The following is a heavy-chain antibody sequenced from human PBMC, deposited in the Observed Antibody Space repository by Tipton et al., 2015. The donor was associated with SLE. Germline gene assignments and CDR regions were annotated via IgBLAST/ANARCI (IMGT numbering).Heavy chain of an antibody. Sequence: TLSLTCTVSGASIESGYYYWTWIRQPAGKGLEWIGYVYHSGSAYYNPSLKSRVTISVDTSKNQFSLKLDSVTAADTAVYYCARAIGANYFNLWGQGILVTVSS. CDR2: VYHSGSA. V-gene: IGHV4-61*10. CDR1: GASIESGYYY. CDR3: ARAIGANYFNL. D-gene: IGHD3-10*01. J-gene: IGHJ4*02.